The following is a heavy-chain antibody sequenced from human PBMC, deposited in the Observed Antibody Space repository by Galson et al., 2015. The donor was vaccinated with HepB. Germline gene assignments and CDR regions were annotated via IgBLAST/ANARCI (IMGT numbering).Heavy chain of an antibody. J-gene: IGHJ6*03. CDR3: ARAMYSSSWYEVSEVVAMDV. V-gene: IGHV3-64*01. CDR1: GFTFSSYA. Sequence: SLRLSCAASGFTFSSYAMHWVRQAPGKGLEYVSAISSNGGSTYYANSVKGRFTISRDNSKNTLYLQMGSLRAEDMAVYYCARAMYSSSWYEVSEVVAMDVWGKGTTVTVSS. D-gene: IGHD6-13*01. CDR2: ISSNGGST.